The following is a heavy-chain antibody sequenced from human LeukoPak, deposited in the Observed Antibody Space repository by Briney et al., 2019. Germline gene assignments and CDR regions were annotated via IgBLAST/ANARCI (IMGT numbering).Heavy chain of an antibody. CDR2: IGTAGDT. CDR1: GFTFSSYD. J-gene: IGHJ4*02. V-gene: IGHV3-13*01. D-gene: IGHD3-16*01. CDR3: ARDWGPDYDYVWGSLAY. Sequence: GGSLRLSCAASGFTFSSYDMHWVRQATGKGLEWVSAIGTAGDTYYPGSVKGRFTISRENAKNSLYLQMNSLRAGDTAVYYCARDWGPDYDYVWGSLAYWGQGTLVTVSS.